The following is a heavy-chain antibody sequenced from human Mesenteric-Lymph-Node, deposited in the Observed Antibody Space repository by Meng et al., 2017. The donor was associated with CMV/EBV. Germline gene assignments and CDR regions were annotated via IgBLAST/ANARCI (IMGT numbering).Heavy chain of an antibody. Sequence: ASVKVSCKASGYTFTGYYMHWVRQAPGQGLEWMGWINPNSGGTNYAQKFQGRVTMTRDTSISTAYMELSRLRSDDTAVYYCARGGVQHDYGGRYYYYGMDVWGQGTTVTVSS. CDR3: ARGGVQHDYGGRYYYYGMDV. CDR1: GYTFTGYY. V-gene: IGHV1-2*02. J-gene: IGHJ6*02. CDR2: INPNSGGT. D-gene: IGHD4-23*01.